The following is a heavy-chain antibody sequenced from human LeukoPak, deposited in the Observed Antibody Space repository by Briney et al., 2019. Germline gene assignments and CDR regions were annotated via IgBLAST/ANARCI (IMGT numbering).Heavy chain of an antibody. Sequence: SVKVSCKASGGTFSSYAISWVRQAPGQGLEWMGRIIPILGIANYAQKFQGRVTITADKSTSTAYMELSSLRSEDTAVYYCARGSQNGDYVFGYWGQGTLVTVSS. CDR2: IIPILGIA. V-gene: IGHV1-69*04. D-gene: IGHD4-17*01. CDR1: GGTFSSYA. J-gene: IGHJ4*02. CDR3: ARGSQNGDYVFGY.